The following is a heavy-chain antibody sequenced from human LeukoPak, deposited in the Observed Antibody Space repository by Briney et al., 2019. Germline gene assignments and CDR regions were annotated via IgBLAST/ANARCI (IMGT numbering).Heavy chain of an antibody. V-gene: IGHV3-23*01. D-gene: IGHD2-8*01. J-gene: IGHJ3*02. Sequence: PGGSLRLSCEASGFTFSSYEMSWVRQAPGKGLEWVSGLNENGMKTDYADSVKGRFIISRDNSRNTLYLQMSSLKVEATAVYYCANLPTVYGVADSFDMWGQGTTVTVSS. CDR3: ANLPTVYGVADSFDM. CDR1: GFTFSSYE. CDR2: LNENGMKT.